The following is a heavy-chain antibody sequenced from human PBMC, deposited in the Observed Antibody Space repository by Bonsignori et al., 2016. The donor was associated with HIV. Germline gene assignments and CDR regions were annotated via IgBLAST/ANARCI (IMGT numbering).Heavy chain of an antibody. V-gene: IGHV3-9*01. CDR2: ISWHSDNI. D-gene: IGHD1-14*01. J-gene: IGHJ3*02. CDR1: GFTFDDYA. CDR3: AKVPETWDAFDI. Sequence: GGSLRLSCAASGFTFDDYAMHWVRQAPGKGLEWVSGISWHSDNIAYADSVKGRFTISRDNAKHSLYLQMNSLRVEDTALYYCAKVPETWDAFDIWGQGDNGHRLL.